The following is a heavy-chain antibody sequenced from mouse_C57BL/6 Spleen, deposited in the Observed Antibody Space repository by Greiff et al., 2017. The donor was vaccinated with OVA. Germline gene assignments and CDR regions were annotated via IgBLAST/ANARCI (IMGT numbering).Heavy chain of an antibody. Sequence: DVKLVESGGGLVKPGGSLKLSCAASGFTFSDYGMHWVRQAPEKGLEWVAYISSGSSTIYYADTVKGRFTISRDNAKNTLFLQMTSLRSEDTAMYYCASGDYYGSSPWFAYWGQGTLVTVSA. CDR1: GFTFSDYG. D-gene: IGHD1-1*01. CDR3: ASGDYYGSSPWFAY. CDR2: ISSGSSTI. J-gene: IGHJ3*01. V-gene: IGHV5-17*01.